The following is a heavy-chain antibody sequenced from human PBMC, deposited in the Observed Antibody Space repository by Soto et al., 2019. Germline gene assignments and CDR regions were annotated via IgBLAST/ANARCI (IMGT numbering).Heavy chain of an antibody. CDR3: ARDESRPVDYYGSGSYYMNYGMDV. J-gene: IGHJ6*02. Sequence: ASVKVSCKASGGTFSSYAISWVRQAPGQGLEWMGGIIPIFGTANYAQKFQGRVTITADESTSTAYMELSSLRSEDTAVYYCARDESRPVDYYGSGSYYMNYGMDVWGQGTTVTVSS. V-gene: IGHV1-69*13. CDR2: IIPIFGTA. CDR1: GGTFSSYA. D-gene: IGHD3-10*01.